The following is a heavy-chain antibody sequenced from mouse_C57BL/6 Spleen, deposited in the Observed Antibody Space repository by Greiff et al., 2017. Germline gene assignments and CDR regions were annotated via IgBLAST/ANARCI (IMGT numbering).Heavy chain of an antibody. CDR3: ARGGNYVWYFDV. D-gene: IGHD2-1*01. V-gene: IGHV1-55*01. J-gene: IGHJ1*03. CDR1: GYTFTSYW. CDR2: IYPGSGST. Sequence: VQLQQSGAELVKPGASVKMSCKASGYTFTSYWITWVKQRPGQGLEWIGDIYPGSGSTNYNEKFKSKATLTVDTSSSTAYMQLSSLTSEDSAVYYCARGGNYVWYFDVWGTGTTVTVSS.